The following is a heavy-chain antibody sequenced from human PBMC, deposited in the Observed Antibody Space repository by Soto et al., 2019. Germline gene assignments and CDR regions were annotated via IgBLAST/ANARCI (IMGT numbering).Heavy chain of an antibody. D-gene: IGHD6-19*01. Sequence: QVQLVQSGAEVKKPGASVTVSCKTSGYTFSNYGINWVRQAPGQGLEWMGWISGYNGNTNYAQTVQGRVTMTTDTSTGTLYMELRSLKSDDTAIYYCSRFIMVGGWFDPNYYHGMHVWGQGTTVTVSS. CDR1: GYTFSNYG. V-gene: IGHV1-18*01. J-gene: IGHJ6*02. CDR3: SRFIMVGGWFDPNYYHGMHV. CDR2: ISGYNGNT.